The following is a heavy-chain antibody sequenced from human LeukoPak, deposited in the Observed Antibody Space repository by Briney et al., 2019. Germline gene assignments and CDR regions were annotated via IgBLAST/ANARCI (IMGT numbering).Heavy chain of an antibody. CDR2: ISGSGGST. Sequence: PGGSLRLSCAASGFTFSSYAMIWVSQAPGKGLEWVSAISGSGGSTYYADSVKGRFTISRDNSKNTLYLQMNSLRAEDTAVYHCARRHYPPAFDIWGQGTMVTVSS. CDR1: GFTFSSYA. J-gene: IGHJ3*02. CDR3: ARRHYPPAFDI. D-gene: IGHD3-10*01. V-gene: IGHV3-23*01.